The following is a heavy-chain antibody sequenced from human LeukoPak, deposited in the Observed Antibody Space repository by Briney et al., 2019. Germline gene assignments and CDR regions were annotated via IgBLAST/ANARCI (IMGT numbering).Heavy chain of an antibody. CDR2: INPNSGGT. D-gene: IGHD3-22*01. Sequence: ASVKVSCKASGYTFTGYYMHWVRQAPGQGLEWMGCINPNSGGTNYAQKFQGRVTMTRDTSISTAYMELSRLRSDDTAVYYCARGLRSGSSGYDDAFDIWGQGTMVTVSS. V-gene: IGHV1-2*02. CDR1: GYTFTGYY. CDR3: ARGLRSGSSGYDDAFDI. J-gene: IGHJ3*02.